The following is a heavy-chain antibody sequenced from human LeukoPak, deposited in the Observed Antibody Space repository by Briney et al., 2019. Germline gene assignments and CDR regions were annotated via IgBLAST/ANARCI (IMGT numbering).Heavy chain of an antibody. CDR1: GLTFSSYW. Sequence: PGGSLRLSCAASGLTFSSYWMHWVRQAPGKGLVWVSRINSDGSSTSYADSVKGRFTISRDNAKNTLYLQMNSLRAEDTAVYYCARSPGAITMPTDYFDYWGQGTLVTVSS. CDR2: INSDGSST. D-gene: IGHD3-10*01. V-gene: IGHV3-74*01. CDR3: ARSPGAITMPTDYFDY. J-gene: IGHJ4*02.